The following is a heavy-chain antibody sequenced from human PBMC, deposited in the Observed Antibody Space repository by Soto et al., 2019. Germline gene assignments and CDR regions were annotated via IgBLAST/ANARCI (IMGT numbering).Heavy chain of an antibody. Sequence: QVQLQESGPGLVKPSGTLSLTCAVSGDSISSTNWWSWVRQPPGKGLEWIGQVYRTGTANYNPSHKSRVTISLDKSKYKCSLNLNSVNAADTAVYYCARVLKYYYNALDVWGQGTTVTVSS. V-gene: IGHV4-4*02. CDR3: ARVLKYYYNALDV. J-gene: IGHJ6*02. CDR2: VYRTGTA. CDR1: GDSISSTNW. D-gene: IGHD6-6*01.